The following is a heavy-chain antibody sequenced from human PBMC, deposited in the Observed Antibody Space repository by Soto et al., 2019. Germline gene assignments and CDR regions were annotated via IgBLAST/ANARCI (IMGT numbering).Heavy chain of an antibody. CDR2: TYYRSKWYN. V-gene: IGHV6-1*01. CDR1: VDSVSSTSAA. Sequence: SQTLSLTYAISVDSVSSTSAAWNWIRQSPSRGLEWLGRTYYRSKWYNDYAVSVKSRITINPDTSKNQFSLQLNSVTPEDTAVYYCARAAGDYSSFGGWGQGTLVTVSS. CDR3: ARAAGDYSSFGG. J-gene: IGHJ4*02. D-gene: IGHD6-6*01.